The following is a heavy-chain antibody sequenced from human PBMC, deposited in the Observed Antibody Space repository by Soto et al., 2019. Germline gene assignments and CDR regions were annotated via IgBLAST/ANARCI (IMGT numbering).Heavy chain of an antibody. Sequence: PSETLSLTCTVSGGSIYTYSWTWIRQPAGKGLEWIGHIYSSGSANYNPSLKSRVSMSVDTSKYQFSLKLNSVTAADTAVYYCATIVGANDYWGQGTLVTVSS. CDR2: IYSSGSA. V-gene: IGHV4-4*07. CDR3: ATIVGANDY. CDR1: GGSIYTYS. J-gene: IGHJ4*02. D-gene: IGHD1-26*01.